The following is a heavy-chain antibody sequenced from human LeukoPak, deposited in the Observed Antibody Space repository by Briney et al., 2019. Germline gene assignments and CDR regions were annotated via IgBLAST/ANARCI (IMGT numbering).Heavy chain of an antibody. V-gene: IGHV3-74*01. CDR2: INTDGSST. CDR3: ARVIGWDEPFDL. J-gene: IGHJ3*01. CDR1: GFTLSNFW. Sequence: GGSPRLSCSASGFTLSNFWIHWVRQAPGKGLVWVSRINTDGSSTNYADSVKGRFAVSRDNAKNTLYLQMNSLRVGDTALYYCARVIGWDEPFDLWGQGTMVTVSS. D-gene: IGHD1-26*01.